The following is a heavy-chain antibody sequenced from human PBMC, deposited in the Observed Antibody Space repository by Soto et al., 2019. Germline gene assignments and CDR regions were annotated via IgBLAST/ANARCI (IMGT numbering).Heavy chain of an antibody. J-gene: IGHJ4*02. Sequence: ASVKVSCKAYDFSFTSHGISWVRQAPGQGLEWMGWISLYNGNTNYAQQFQGRVTMTTDTSTSTAYMELRSLRSDDTATYYCAKLGVRRSTRGADYWGQGTQVTVSS. CDR2: ISLYNGNT. V-gene: IGHV1-18*04. D-gene: IGHD7-27*01. CDR1: DFSFTSHG. CDR3: AKLGVRRSTRGADY.